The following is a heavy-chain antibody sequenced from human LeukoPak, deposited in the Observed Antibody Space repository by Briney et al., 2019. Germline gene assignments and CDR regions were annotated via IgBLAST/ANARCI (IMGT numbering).Heavy chain of an antibody. CDR3: ASRRGVYRDWFDP. J-gene: IGHJ5*02. V-gene: IGHV3-21*01. CDR2: IGSSGAYI. D-gene: IGHD3-10*01. Sequence: AGGSLRLFCAASGFTFSSYSMNWVRQAPGKGLEWVSSIGSSGAYIFYADSVKGRFTISRDNANNSLYLQMNSLRAEDTAVYYCASRRGVYRDWFDPWGQGTLVTVSS. CDR1: GFTFSSYS.